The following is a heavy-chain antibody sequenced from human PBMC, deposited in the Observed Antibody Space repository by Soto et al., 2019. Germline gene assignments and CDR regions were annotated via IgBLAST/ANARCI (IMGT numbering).Heavy chain of an antibody. J-gene: IGHJ4*03. CDR3: ARVGMVDYYDGSGYYHY. V-gene: IGHV1-69*06. Sequence: GASVKVSCKASGGTFSSYAISWVRQAPGQGLEWMGGIIPIFGTATYAQKFQGRVTITADKSTSTAYMELSSLRSEDTAVYYCARVGMVDYYDGSGYYHYWDQGTRVTGFS. CDR2: IIPIFGTA. CDR1: GGTFSSYA. D-gene: IGHD3-22*01.